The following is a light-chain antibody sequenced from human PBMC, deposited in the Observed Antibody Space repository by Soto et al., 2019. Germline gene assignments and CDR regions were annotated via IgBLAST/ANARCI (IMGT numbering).Light chain of an antibody. J-gene: IGKJ4*01. V-gene: IGKV3-11*01. Sequence: EIVLTQSPASLSLSPGERATLSCRASQSVSNSLAWDQQKPGQPPRLLIYDEFKMFTGTQARFSGSGSGTDFTLTISSLEPEDFAVYYCQQRSNWPLTFGGGTKVEIK. CDR3: QQRSNWPLT. CDR1: QSVSNS. CDR2: DEF.